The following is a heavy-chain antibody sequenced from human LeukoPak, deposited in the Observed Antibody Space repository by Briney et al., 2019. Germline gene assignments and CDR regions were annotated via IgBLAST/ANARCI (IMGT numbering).Heavy chain of an antibody. CDR1: GFTFSSYW. V-gene: IGHV3-7*01. J-gene: IGHJ3*02. Sequence: GGSLRLSCAASGFTFSSYWMSWVRQAPGKGLEWVANIKQDGSEKYYVDSVKGRFTISRDNAKNSLYLQMNSLRAEDTAVYYCARDPDSGSDAFDIWGQGTMVTVSS. D-gene: IGHD3-10*01. CDR3: ARDPDSGSDAFDI. CDR2: IKQDGSEK.